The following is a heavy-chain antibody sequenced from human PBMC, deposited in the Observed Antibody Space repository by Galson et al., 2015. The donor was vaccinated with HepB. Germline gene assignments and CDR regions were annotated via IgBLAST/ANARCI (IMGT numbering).Heavy chain of an antibody. CDR2: FDPEDGET. CDR1: GYTLTELS. D-gene: IGHD3-10*01. CDR3: ATTQYGSGSYYTIPRDY. V-gene: IGHV1-24*01. Sequence: SVKVSCKVSGYTLTELSMHWVRQAPGKGLEWMGGFDPEDGETIYAQKFQGRVTMTEDTSTDTAYMELSSLRSEDTAVYYCATTQYGSGSYYTIPRDYWGQGTLVTVSS. J-gene: IGHJ4*02.